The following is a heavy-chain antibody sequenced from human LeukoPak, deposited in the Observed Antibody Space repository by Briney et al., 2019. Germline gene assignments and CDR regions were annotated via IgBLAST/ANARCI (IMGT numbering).Heavy chain of an antibody. CDR2: ISYHGSNK. D-gene: IGHD1-26*01. Sequence: GGSLRLSCAASRSTSSTHGMQWVRQAPGKGLEWVAVISYHGSNKHYADSVKGRFTISRDNSKNSLYLQMHSLRPEDTAVYYCARAYSGSFYEAFDFWGQGTMVTVSS. V-gene: IGHV3-30-3*01. J-gene: IGHJ3*01. CDR3: ARAYSGSFYEAFDF. CDR1: RSTSSTHG.